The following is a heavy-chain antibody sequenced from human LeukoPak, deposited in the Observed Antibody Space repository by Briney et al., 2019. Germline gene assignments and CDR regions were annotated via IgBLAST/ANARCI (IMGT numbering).Heavy chain of an antibody. V-gene: IGHV4-59*13. CDR3: ARGTVTMDY. D-gene: IGHD4-17*01. CDR2: IYYSGST. J-gene: IGHJ4*02. Sequence: SETLSLTCTVSGGSISSYYWSLIRQPPGKGLEWIGYIYYSGSTKYNPALKSRVTISIDSSKNQFSLNLSSVTAADTAVYYCARGTVTMDYWGRGTLVTVSS. CDR1: GGSISSYY.